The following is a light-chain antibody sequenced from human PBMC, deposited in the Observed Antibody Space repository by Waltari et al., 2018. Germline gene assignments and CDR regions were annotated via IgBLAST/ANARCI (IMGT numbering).Light chain of an antibody. CDR2: GAF. V-gene: IGKV1-12*01. CDR3: QQANSFPL. Sequence: DIQMTQSPSSVSASVGDRVTITCRASQSISSWLAWYQQKPGKAPNLLIYGAFNLQSGVPSRFSGSGSGTDFTLTISSLQPEDFATYYCQQANSFPLFGGGTKVEIK. J-gene: IGKJ4*01. CDR1: QSISSW.